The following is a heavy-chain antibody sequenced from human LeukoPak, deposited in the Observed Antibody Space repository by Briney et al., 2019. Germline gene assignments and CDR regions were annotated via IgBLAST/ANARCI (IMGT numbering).Heavy chain of an antibody. CDR3: AKHDLSGSYFVY. V-gene: IGHV3-23*01. CDR1: GFTFSGSA. J-gene: IGHJ4*02. CDR2: ICGSGSCT. D-gene: IGHD3-10*01. Sequence: TGGSLRLSCVVSGFTFSGSAVHWVRQAPGKGLEWVSTICGSGSCTYYADSVKGRFTISRDNSRNTLSLQMNSLRVEDAALYYCAKHDLSGSYFVYWGQGTLVTVSS.